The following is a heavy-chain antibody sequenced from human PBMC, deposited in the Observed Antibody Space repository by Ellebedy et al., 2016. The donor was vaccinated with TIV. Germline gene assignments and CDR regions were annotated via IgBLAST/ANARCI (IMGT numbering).Heavy chain of an antibody. V-gene: IGHV3-21*01. CDR3: ARGYSGLLGAFDI. CDR2: ISSDSNNI. D-gene: IGHD1-26*01. J-gene: IGHJ3*02. CDR1: GFTFSRYS. Sequence: GESLKISCAASGFTFSRYSMSWVRQAPGKGLEWVSSISSDSNNILHADSVRGRFTISRDNSKNTLYLQMNSLRAEDTAVYYCARGYSGLLGAFDIWGQGTMVTVSS.